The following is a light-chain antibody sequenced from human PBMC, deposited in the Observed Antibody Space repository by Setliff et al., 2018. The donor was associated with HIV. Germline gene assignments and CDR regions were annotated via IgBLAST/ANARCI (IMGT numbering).Light chain of an antibody. CDR3: CSNTGSNTYV. V-gene: IGLV2-23*01. Sequence: QSALAQPASASGSPGQSITISCTGTSSDVGRYDLVSWYQQHPGKAPKLIIYQATKRPSGVSNRFSGSKSGNTASLTISGLQAEDEADYYCCSNTGSNTYVFGTGTKVTVL. CDR2: QAT. J-gene: IGLJ1*01. CDR1: SSDVGRYDL.